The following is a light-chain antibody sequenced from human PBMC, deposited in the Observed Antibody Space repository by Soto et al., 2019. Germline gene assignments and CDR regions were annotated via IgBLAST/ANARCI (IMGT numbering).Light chain of an antibody. CDR2: NVY. J-gene: IGLJ1*01. CDR3: TSYTNRYTYV. Sequence: LTHPASVSGSPGQPITISCTGTSSDVGGYDYVGWYQQNPGKAPKLMIYNVYNRPSGVSFRFSGSKSGNTASLTISGLQTEDEADYYCTSYTNRYTYVFGTGTKVTVL. CDR1: SSDVGGYDY. V-gene: IGLV2-14*01.